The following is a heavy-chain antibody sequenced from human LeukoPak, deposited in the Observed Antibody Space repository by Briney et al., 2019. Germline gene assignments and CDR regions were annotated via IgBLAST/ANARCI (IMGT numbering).Heavy chain of an antibody. CDR3: ARGGGSYYFDY. CDR2: IYYSGST. J-gene: IGHJ4*02. V-gene: IGHV4-59*08. D-gene: IGHD1-26*01. CDR1: GVSINSSF. Sequence: SETLSLTCTVSGVSINSSFWIWLRQPPGKGLEWIGYIYYSGSTNYNPSLKSRVTISVDTSKNQFSLKLSSVTAADTAVYYCARGGGSYYFDYWGQGTLVTVSS.